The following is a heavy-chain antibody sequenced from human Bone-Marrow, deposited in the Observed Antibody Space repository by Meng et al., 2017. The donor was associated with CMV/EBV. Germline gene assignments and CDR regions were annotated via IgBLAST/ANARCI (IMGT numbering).Heavy chain of an antibody. CDR3: ASRRSGDHAFDI. Sequence: GGSLSPSCAATGFTFSSYSMNWVRQAPGKGLEWVSSISTSSSYIYYADSVKGGFTISRDNAKNSLYLQMNSLRAEDTAVYYCASRRSGDHAFDIWGQGTMVTVSS. CDR1: GFTFSSYS. CDR2: ISTSSSYI. V-gene: IGHV3-21*01. J-gene: IGHJ3*02. D-gene: IGHD2-21*02.